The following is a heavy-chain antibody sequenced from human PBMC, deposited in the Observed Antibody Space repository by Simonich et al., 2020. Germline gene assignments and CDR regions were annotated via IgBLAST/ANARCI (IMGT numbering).Heavy chain of an antibody. J-gene: IGHJ4*02. D-gene: IGHD5-18*01. CDR3: ARGDTDTAMVTAY. V-gene: IGHV3-21*01. Sequence: EVQLVESGGGLVKPGGSLRLSCAPSGFAFSRYSMDWVRPAPGKGREWVSSGSIRSRYIYCADSGKGRFPISRDNAKNSMYVQMNSLRAEDTAVYYCARGDTDTAMVTAYGGQGTLVTVSS. CDR1: GFAFSRYS. CDR2: GSIRSRYI.